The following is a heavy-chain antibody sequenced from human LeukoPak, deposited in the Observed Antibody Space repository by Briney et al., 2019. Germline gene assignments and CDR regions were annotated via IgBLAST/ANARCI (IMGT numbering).Heavy chain of an antibody. V-gene: IGHV1-18*01. CDR2: ISACNGNT. CDR3: ARGAYCGGDCSSSDAFDI. CDR1: GYTFTNYG. D-gene: IGHD2-21*02. Sequence: ASVRVSCKASGYTFTNYGVSWVRQAPGQGLEWMGWISACNGNTNYAQNLLGRVTMTTDTSTTTAYLELRSLRSDDTAVYYCARGAYCGGDCSSSDAFDIWGQGTMVTVSS. J-gene: IGHJ3*02.